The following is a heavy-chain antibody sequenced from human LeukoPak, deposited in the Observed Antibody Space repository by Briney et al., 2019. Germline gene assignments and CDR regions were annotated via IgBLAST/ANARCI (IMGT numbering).Heavy chain of an antibody. J-gene: IGHJ4*02. CDR1: GYTLTELS. CDR3: ATEHQITFGAYFDY. D-gene: IGHD3-10*01. Sequence: ASVKVSCKVSGYTLTELSLHWVRQAPGKGLEWMGGFDPEDGETIYAQKFQGRVTMTEDTSTDTAYMELSSLRSEDTAVYYCATEHQITFGAYFDYWGQGTLVTVSS. CDR2: FDPEDGET. V-gene: IGHV1-24*01.